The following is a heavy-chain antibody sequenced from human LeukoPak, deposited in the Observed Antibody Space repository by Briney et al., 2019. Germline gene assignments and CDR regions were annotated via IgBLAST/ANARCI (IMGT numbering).Heavy chain of an antibody. CDR1: GFTFSHYG. D-gene: IGHD4-11*01. Sequence: PGGSLRLSCAASGFTFSHYGMHWVRQAPGPGLEWVAVIWSDGSDKYYAKSVKGRFTISRVNSKNSLSLQMNSLRAEDTAVYYCVKDAQRGFDYSNSLQNWGQGILVTVSS. CDR3: VKDAQRGFDYSNSLQN. J-gene: IGHJ1*01. V-gene: IGHV3-33*06. CDR2: IWSDGSDK.